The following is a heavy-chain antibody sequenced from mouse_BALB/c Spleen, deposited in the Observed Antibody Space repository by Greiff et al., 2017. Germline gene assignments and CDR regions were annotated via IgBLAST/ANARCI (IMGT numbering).Heavy chain of an antibody. CDR1: GFTFSSFG. CDR2: ISSGSSTI. CDR3: ARGGGATAAIAY. D-gene: IGHD1-2*01. J-gene: IGHJ3*01. Sequence: EVQLVESGGGLVQPGGSRKLSCAASGFTFSSFGMHWVRQAPEKGLEWVAYISSGSSTIYYADTVKGRFTISRDNPKNTMFLQMTSLRSEDTAMYYCARGGGATAAIAYWGQGTLVTVSA. V-gene: IGHV5-17*02.